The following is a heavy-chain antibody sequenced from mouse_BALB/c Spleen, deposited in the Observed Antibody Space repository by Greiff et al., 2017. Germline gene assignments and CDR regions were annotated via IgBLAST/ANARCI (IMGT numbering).Heavy chain of an antibody. CDR3: ARAGNYPYYAMDY. D-gene: IGHD2-1*01. V-gene: IGHV5-17*02. CDR2: ISSGSSNN. Sequence: EVKLMESGGGLVQPGGSRKLSCAASGFTFSSSGMHWVRQAPEKGLEWVAYISSGSSNNYYADTVKGRFTVYRDNPKNTLFLQMTSLRSEDTAMYYSARAGNYPYYAMDYWGQGTSVTVSS. CDR1: GFTFSSSG. J-gene: IGHJ4*01.